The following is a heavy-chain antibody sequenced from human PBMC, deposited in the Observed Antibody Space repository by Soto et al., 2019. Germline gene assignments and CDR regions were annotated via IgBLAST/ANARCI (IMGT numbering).Heavy chain of an antibody. CDR3: AKDLNLHYDFWSGRDAFDI. V-gene: IGHV3-9*01. CDR1: GFTFDDYA. D-gene: IGHD3-3*01. J-gene: IGHJ3*02. Sequence: GGSLRLSCAASGFTFDDYAMHWVRQAPGKGLEWVSGISWNSGSIGYADSVKGRFTISRDNAKNSLYLQMNSLRAEDTALYYCAKDLNLHYDFWSGRDAFDIWGQGTMVTVSS. CDR2: ISWNSGSI.